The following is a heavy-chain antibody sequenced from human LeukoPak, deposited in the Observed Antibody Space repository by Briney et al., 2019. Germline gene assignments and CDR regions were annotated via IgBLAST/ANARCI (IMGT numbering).Heavy chain of an antibody. CDR2: ISAYNGNT. V-gene: IGHV1-18*01. D-gene: IGHD2-2*02. J-gene: IGHJ3*02. CDR1: GYTFTSHG. Sequence: GASVKVSCKASGYTFTSHGISWVRQAPGQGLEWMGWISAYNGNTNYAQKLQGRVTMTTDTSTSTAYMELRSLRSDDTAVYYCASSTCSSTSCYTEYAFDIWGQGTMATASS. CDR3: ASSTCSSTSCYTEYAFDI.